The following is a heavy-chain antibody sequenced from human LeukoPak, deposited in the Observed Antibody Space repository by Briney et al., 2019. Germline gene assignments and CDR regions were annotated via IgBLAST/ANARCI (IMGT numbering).Heavy chain of an antibody. J-gene: IGHJ4*02. CDR3: ARGGVAAKYYFDS. V-gene: IGHV4-59*11. CDR1: GGSISPLY. Sequence: SEILSLTCTVSGGSISPLYWSWIRQPPGKGLEFIGYIYYSGTTNYNPSLKSRVTLSVDTSKNQFSLKLSSVTAADTAVYYCARGGVAAKYYFDSWGQGTLVTVSS. D-gene: IGHD3-10*01. CDR2: IYYSGTT.